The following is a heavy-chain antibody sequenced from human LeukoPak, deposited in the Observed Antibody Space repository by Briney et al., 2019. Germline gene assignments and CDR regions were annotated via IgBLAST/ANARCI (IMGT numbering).Heavy chain of an antibody. CDR3: ARDKFGYHDY. CDR1: GGSISSGGYS. D-gene: IGHD3-10*01. V-gene: IGHV4-30-2*01. J-gene: IGHJ4*02. CDR2: IYHSGST. Sequence: PSETLSLTCAVSGGSISSGGYSWSWIRQPPGKGLEWIRYIYHSGSTYYNPSLKSRVTISVDRSKNQFSLKLSSVTAADTAVYYCARDKFGYHDYWGQGTLVTVSS.